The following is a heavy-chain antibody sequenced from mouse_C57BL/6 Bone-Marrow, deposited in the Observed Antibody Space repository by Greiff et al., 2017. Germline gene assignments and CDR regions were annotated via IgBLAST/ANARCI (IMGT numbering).Heavy chain of an antibody. CDR3: ARDLDSNPDY. V-gene: IGHV5-4*01. CDR2: ISDGGSYT. Sequence: EVKLMESGGGLVKPGGSLKLSCAASGFTFSSYAMSWVRQTPEKRLEWVATISDGGSYTYYPDNVKGRFTISRDNAKNNLYLQMSHLKSEDTAMYYCARDLDSNPDYWGQGTTLTVSS. D-gene: IGHD2-5*01. CDR1: GFTFSSYA. J-gene: IGHJ2*01.